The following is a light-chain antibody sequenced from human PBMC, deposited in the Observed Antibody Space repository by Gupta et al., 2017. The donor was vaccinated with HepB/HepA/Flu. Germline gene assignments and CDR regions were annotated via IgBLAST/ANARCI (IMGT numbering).Light chain of an antibody. CDR3: STWDDNLSSTSVV. CDR2: MEN. J-gene: IGLJ2*01. V-gene: IGLV1-47*01. Sequence: QSLLTQPPSVSGTPGQKVIISCSGNTSNIGSNFVYRYRQVPGTAPKLLVFMENQRPSGVPDRFSDSRSGTSASLAISGLRPEDEGDYYCSTWDDNLSSTSVVFGGGTKVTVL. CDR1: TSNIGSNF.